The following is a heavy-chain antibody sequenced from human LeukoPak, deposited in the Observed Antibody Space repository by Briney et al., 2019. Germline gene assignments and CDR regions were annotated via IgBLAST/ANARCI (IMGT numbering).Heavy chain of an antibody. V-gene: IGHV3-13*04. CDR3: ARVRPGSNYVDFDY. J-gene: IGHJ4*02. D-gene: IGHD4-11*01. Sequence: HPGGSLRLSCAASGFTFSSYDMHWVRHATGKGLEWVSAIGYGGDTHYSGSVKGRFTISRDNSKSTLYLQMNSLRAEDTAVYYCARVRPGSNYVDFDYWGQGTLVTVSS. CDR1: GFTFSSYD. CDR2: IGYGGDT.